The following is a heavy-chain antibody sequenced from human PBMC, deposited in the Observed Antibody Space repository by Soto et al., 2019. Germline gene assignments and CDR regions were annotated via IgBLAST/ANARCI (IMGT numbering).Heavy chain of an antibody. CDR1: GYTFTSYD. V-gene: IGHV1-8*01. Sequence: QVQLVQSGAEVKKPGASVKVSCKASGYTFTSYDINWVRQATGQGLEWMGWMNPNSGNTGYAQKFQGRVTMTRNTSRGTAYMELNSLRSEDTAVYYCARLSTYYYGSGSLNYYYGMDVWGQGTTVTVSS. CDR3: ARLSTYYYGSGSLNYYYGMDV. D-gene: IGHD3-10*01. CDR2: MNPNSGNT. J-gene: IGHJ6*02.